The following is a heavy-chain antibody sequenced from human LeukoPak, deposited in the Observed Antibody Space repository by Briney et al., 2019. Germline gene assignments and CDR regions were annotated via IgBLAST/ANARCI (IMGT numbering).Heavy chain of an antibody. D-gene: IGHD3-22*01. CDR1: GFTFSSHA. CDR2: INSDGSST. CDR3: ARDLNDYYSYYYDY. J-gene: IGHJ4*02. V-gene: IGHV3-74*01. Sequence: GGSLRLSCAASGFTFSSHAMHWVRQAPGKGLVWVSRINSDGSSTSYADSVKGRFTISRDNSKNTLYLQMNSLRAEDSAAYYCARDLNDYYSYYYDYWGQGTLVTVSS.